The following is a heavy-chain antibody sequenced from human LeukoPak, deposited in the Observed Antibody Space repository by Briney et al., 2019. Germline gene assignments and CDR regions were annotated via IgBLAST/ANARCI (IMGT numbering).Heavy chain of an antibody. D-gene: IGHD4-23*01. CDR1: GFTFSSYG. V-gene: IGHV3-30*03. Sequence: PGGSLRLSCAASGFTFSSYGMHWVRQAPGKGLEWVAVISYDGSNKYYADSVKGRFTISRDNAKNTLYLQMNSLRAEDTAVYYCARGAGKTRNSRFSGDDSFDYWGQGTLVTVSS. CDR2: ISYDGSNK. J-gene: IGHJ4*02. CDR3: ARGAGKTRNSRFSGDDSFDY.